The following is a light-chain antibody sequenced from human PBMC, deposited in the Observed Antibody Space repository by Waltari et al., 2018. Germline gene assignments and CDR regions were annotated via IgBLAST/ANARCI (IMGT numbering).Light chain of an antibody. Sequence: IQLTQSPSSLSASVGDRVTITCQASQDISDYLNWFQHKPGKAPNLLIYDASSLQKGVPSRFSGSGSGTEFTITISSLQPEDLATYYCQQYDDLPYTFGQGTKLEI. V-gene: IGKV1-33*01. CDR3: QQYDDLPYT. CDR1: QDISDY. CDR2: DAS. J-gene: IGKJ2*01.